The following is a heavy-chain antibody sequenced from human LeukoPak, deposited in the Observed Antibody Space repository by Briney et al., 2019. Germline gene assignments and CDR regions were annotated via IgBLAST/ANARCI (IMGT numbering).Heavy chain of an antibody. Sequence: ASVKVSCKASGYTFTGYYMHWVRQAPGQGLEWMGWINPNSGGTNYAQKFQGRVTMTRDTSISTAYMELSRLRSDDTAVYYCGTHYDSYYYYMDVWGKGTTVTVSS. CDR2: INPNSGGT. D-gene: IGHD3-3*01. V-gene: IGHV1-2*02. CDR3: GTHYDSYYYYMDV. J-gene: IGHJ6*03. CDR1: GYTFTGYY.